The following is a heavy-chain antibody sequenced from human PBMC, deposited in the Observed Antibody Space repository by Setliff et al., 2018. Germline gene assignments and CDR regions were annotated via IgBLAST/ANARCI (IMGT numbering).Heavy chain of an antibody. CDR3: ARERMYYNFWSGYSDY. J-gene: IGHJ4*02. V-gene: IGHV4-39*07. Sequence: KTSETLSLTCTVSGGSISSSSYYWGWIRQPPGKGLEWIGSIYYSGSTYYNPSLKSRVTISVDTSKNQFSLKLSSVTAADTAVYYCARERMYYNFWSGYSDYWGQGTLVPSPQ. D-gene: IGHD3-3*01. CDR2: IYYSGST. CDR1: GGSISSSSYY.